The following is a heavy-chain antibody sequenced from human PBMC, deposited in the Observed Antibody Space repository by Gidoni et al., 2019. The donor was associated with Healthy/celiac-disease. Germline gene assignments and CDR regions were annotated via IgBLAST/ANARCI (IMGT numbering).Heavy chain of an antibody. J-gene: IGHJ4*02. D-gene: IGHD2-2*01. CDR2: IKSKTDGGTT. V-gene: IGHV3-15*01. CDR1: GFTFSNAW. Sequence: EVQLVESGGGLVKPGGSLRLSCAASGFTFSNAWMSWVRQAPGKGLEWVGRIKSKTDGGTTDYAAPVKGRFTISRDDSKNTLYLQMNSLKTEDTAVYYCTTDLGHCSSTSCPGGYWGQGTLVTVSS. CDR3: TTDLGHCSSTSCPGGY.